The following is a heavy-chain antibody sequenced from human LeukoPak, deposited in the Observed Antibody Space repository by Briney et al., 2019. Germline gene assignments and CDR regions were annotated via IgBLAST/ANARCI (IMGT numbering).Heavy chain of an antibody. CDR1: GYTFTSYG. V-gene: IGHV1-18*01. J-gene: IGHJ5*02. D-gene: IGHD2-15*01. CDR2: ISAYNGNT. Sequence: GASVKVSCKASGYTFTSYGISWVRQAPGQGLEWMGWISAYNGNTNYAQKLQGRVTMTTDTSTSTAYMELSSLRSEDTAVYYCARGACSGGSCYYWFDPWGQGTLVTVSS. CDR3: ARGACSGGSCYYWFDP.